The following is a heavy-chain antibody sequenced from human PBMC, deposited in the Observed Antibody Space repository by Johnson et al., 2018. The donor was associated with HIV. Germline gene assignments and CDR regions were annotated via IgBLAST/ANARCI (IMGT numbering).Heavy chain of an antibody. V-gene: IGHV3-15*01. CDR3: ARLNSGRSYGAYDAFDI. D-gene: IGHD1-26*01. Sequence: MQLVESGGGLVKPGGSLRLSCAASGFTFNDAWMTWVRQPPGKGLEWVGRIKSKTDGGTIECAAPVKGRFTLQRDDSKNTLYLQMNSRKTEDTAVYSCARLNSGRSYGAYDAFDIWGQGTMVTVSS. CDR1: GFTFNDAW. CDR2: IKSKTDGGTI. J-gene: IGHJ3*02.